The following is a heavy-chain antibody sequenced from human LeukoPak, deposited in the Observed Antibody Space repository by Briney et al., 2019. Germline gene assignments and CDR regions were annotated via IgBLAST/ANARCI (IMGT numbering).Heavy chain of an antibody. V-gene: IGHV3-21*01. J-gene: IGHJ4*02. CDR1: GFTFSSYN. Sequence: GGSLRLSCAASGFTFSSYNMNWVRQAPGKGLEWVSSISSSSSYIYYADSVRGRFTISRGNAKNSLYLQMNSPRAEDTAVYYCARGRDGSQSPIDDWGQGTLVTVSS. CDR2: ISSSSSYI. D-gene: IGHD5-24*01. CDR3: ARGRDGSQSPIDD.